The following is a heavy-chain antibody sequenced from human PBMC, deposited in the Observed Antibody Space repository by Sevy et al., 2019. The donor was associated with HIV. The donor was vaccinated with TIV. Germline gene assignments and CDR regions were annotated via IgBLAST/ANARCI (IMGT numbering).Heavy chain of an antibody. J-gene: IGHJ4*02. CDR3: ARCDDYYGSGSHYFY. CDR2: ISSSSSTI. CDR1: GFTFSSYS. V-gene: IGHV3-48*02. D-gene: IGHD3-10*01. Sequence: GGSLRLSCAASGFTFSSYSMNWVRQAPGKGLEWVSYISSSSSTIYYADSVKGRFTISRDNAKNSLYLQMNSLRDEDTAVYYCARCDDYYGSGSHYFYWGQGTLVTVSS.